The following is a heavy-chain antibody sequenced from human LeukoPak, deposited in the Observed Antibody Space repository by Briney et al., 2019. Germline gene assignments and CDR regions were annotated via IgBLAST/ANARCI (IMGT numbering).Heavy chain of an antibody. J-gene: IGHJ3*02. V-gene: IGHV3-74*01. D-gene: IGHD1-26*01. CDR3: AEETWEPRGAFDI. CDR1: GFTFSDFW. CDR2: INSGGTVT. Sequence: GGSLRLSCAASGFTFSDFWMHWVRQAPGKGLVWVSRINSGGTVTNYADSVKGRLTISRDNAKNTLYLQMNSLRAEDTAVYYCAEETWEPRGAFDIWGQGTMVTVSS.